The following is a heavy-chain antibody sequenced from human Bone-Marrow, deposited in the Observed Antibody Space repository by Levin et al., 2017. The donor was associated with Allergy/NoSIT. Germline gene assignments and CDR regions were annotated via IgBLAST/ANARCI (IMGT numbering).Heavy chain of an antibody. CDR3: ARDILGAAL. D-gene: IGHD3-10*01. J-gene: IGHJ4*02. CDR2: IKPDGSDT. V-gene: IGHV3-7*01. Sequence: GGSLRLSCVGSGFTFSSYWMTWVRQAPGRGLEWVANIKPDGSDTYYVDSVNGRFTIDRDNAKKSLFLHMNNLRIEDTAVYYCARDILGAALWGQGTLVTVSS. CDR1: GFTFSSYW.